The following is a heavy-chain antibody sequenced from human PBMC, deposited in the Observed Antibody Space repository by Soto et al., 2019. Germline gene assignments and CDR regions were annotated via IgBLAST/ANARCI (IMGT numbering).Heavy chain of an antibody. CDR1: GGSISSGGYS. CDR2: IYHSGST. D-gene: IGHD3-10*01. V-gene: IGHV4-30-2*01. CDR3: ARGILLWFGESSYNWFDP. Sequence: PSETLSLTCAVSGGSISSGGYSWSWIRQPPGKGLEWIGYIYHSGSTYYNPSLKSRVTISVDRSKNQFSLKLSSVTAADTAVYYCARGILLWFGESSYNWFDPWGQGTLVTVSS. J-gene: IGHJ5*02.